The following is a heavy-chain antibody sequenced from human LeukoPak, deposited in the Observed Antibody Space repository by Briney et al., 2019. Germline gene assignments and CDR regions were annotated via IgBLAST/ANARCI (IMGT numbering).Heavy chain of an antibody. CDR2: IYYSGST. V-gene: IGHV4-39*07. CDR3: ARVRGERRGYRYGLFHY. Sequence: SETLSLICTVSGGSISSSSYYWGWIRQPPGKGLEWIGSIYYSGSTYYNPSLKSRVTISVDTSKNQFSLKLSSVTAADTAVYYYARVRGERRGYRYGLFHYWGHGTLGTVSS. D-gene: IGHD5-18*01. CDR1: GGSISSSSYY. J-gene: IGHJ4*01.